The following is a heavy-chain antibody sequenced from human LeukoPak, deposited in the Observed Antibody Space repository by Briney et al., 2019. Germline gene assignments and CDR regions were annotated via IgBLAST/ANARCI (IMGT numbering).Heavy chain of an antibody. D-gene: IGHD5-24*01. CDR2: IHTSGST. CDR3: GAARWQQIVY. Sequence: SETLSLTCTVSGASINSYYWMWMRQPAGKGREWIGRIHTSGSTNYNPALKSRLTMSVVTSNNQFSLKLNSATAADTAVYHSGAARWQQIVYWGQGTPVTVSS. V-gene: IGHV4-4*07. CDR1: GASINSYY. J-gene: IGHJ4*02.